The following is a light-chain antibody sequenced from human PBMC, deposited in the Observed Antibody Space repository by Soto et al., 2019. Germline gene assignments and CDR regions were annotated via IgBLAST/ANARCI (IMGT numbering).Light chain of an antibody. CDR2: DAS. Sequence: EILMTQSPSTLSVSPGERATLSCRASQSVSILLAWYQQKPGQAPRLLIYDASNRATGIPARLSGSGSGTDFILTISRLEPEDFAVYYCQEYGNSRTFGQGTKVDIK. CDR3: QEYGNSRT. J-gene: IGKJ1*01. V-gene: IGKV3D-15*01. CDR1: QSVSIL.